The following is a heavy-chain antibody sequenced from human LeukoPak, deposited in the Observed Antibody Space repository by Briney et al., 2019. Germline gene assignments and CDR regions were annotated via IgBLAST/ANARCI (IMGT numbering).Heavy chain of an antibody. CDR2: IYSGGST. Sequence: GGSLRLSCAASGFTVSSNYTSWVRQAPGKGLEWVSVIYSGGSTYYADSVKGRFTISRDNSKNTLYLQMNSLRAEDTAVYYCARGPTYYDFWSGYSHFDYWGQGTLVTVSS. CDR3: ARGPTYYDFWSGYSHFDY. J-gene: IGHJ4*02. D-gene: IGHD3-3*01. V-gene: IGHV3-53*01. CDR1: GFTVSSNY.